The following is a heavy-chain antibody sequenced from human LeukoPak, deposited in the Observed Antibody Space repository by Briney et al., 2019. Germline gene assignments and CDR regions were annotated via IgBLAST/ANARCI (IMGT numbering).Heavy chain of an antibody. D-gene: IGHD3-10*01. J-gene: IGHJ6*02. Sequence: PSETLSLTCTVSGGSISSSSYYWGWIRQPPGKGLEWIGSIYYSGSTYYNPSLKSRVTISVDTSKNQFSLKLSSVTAADTAVYYCARVRITMVRGVTYYYYGMDVWGQGTTVTVSS. CDR2: IYYSGST. V-gene: IGHV4-39*07. CDR3: ARVRITMVRGVTYYYYGMDV. CDR1: GGSISSSSYY.